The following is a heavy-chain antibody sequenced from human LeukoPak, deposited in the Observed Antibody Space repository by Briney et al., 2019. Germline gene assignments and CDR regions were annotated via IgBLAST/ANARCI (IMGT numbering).Heavy chain of an antibody. CDR1: GGSISSYY. J-gene: IGHJ4*02. V-gene: IGHV4-59*12. CDR3: VVVTALYYFDY. D-gene: IGHD2-21*02. CDR2: IYYSGST. Sequence: SETLSLTCTVSGGSISSYYWSWIRQPPGKGLEWIGYIYYSGSTNYNPSLKSRVTISVDRSKNQFSLKLSSVTAADTAVYYCVVVTALYYFDYWGQGTLVTVSS.